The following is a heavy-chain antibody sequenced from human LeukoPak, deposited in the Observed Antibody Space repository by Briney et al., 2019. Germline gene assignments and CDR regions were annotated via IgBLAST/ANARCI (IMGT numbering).Heavy chain of an antibody. Sequence: SETLSLTCTVSGGSISSSSYYWGWIRQPPGKGLEWSGSIYYSGSTYYHPSLKSRVTISVDTSTNQFSLTLSSVTAADTAVYYCATYGGDSVSYYYHMDVWGTGTTVTVSS. CDR2: IYYSGST. V-gene: IGHV4-39*07. J-gene: IGHJ6*03. CDR3: ATYGGDSVSYYYHMDV. D-gene: IGHD2-21*02. CDR1: GGSISSSSYY.